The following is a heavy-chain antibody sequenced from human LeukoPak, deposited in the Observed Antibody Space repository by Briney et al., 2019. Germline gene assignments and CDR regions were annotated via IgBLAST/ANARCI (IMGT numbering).Heavy chain of an antibody. J-gene: IGHJ4*02. D-gene: IGHD2-21*01. Sequence: SETLSLTCAVYGGSFSGYYWSWLRQPPGKGLEWIGEINHSGSTNYNPSLKSRVTISVDTSKKHFSLELSSVTAADTAVYYCARDSVQYYFDSWGQGTLVTVSS. CDR1: GGSFSGYY. V-gene: IGHV4-34*01. CDR3: ARDSVQYYFDS. CDR2: INHSGST.